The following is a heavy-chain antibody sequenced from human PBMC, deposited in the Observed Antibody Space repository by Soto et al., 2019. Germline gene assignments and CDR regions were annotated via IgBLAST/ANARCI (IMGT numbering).Heavy chain of an antibody. CDR2: ISYDGSNK. V-gene: IGHV3-30*18. CDR3: AKDNTYDILTGYFIDY. D-gene: IGHD3-9*01. Sequence: SLRLSCAASGFTFSSYGMHWVRQAPGKGLEWVAVISYDGSNKYYADSVKGRFTISRDNSKNTLYLQMNSLRAEGTAVYYCAKDNTYDILTGYFIDYWGQGTLVTVSS. J-gene: IGHJ4*02. CDR1: GFTFSSYG.